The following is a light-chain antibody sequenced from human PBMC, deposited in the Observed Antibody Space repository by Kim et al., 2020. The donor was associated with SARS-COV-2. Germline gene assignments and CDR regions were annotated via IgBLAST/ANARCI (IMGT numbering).Light chain of an antibody. CDR3: QQSHGFPYT. J-gene: IGKJ2*01. V-gene: IGKV1-39*01. CDR2: AVS. Sequence: SASVGNRVTLTGRASQSVSTSLNWYQQQPGKAPKRLIYAVSSLQSGVPSRFSGSGSGTDFTLTISSLQPEDFAIYYCQQSHGFPYTFGQGTKLEI. CDR1: QSVSTS.